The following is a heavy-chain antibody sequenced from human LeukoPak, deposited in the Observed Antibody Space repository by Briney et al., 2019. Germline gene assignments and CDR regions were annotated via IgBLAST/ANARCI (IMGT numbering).Heavy chain of an antibody. Sequence: SVKVSCKASGGTFSSYAISWVRQAPGQGLEWMGGIIPIFGTANYAQKFQGRVTITADESTSTAYMELSSLRSEDTAVYYCARDGYCSGGSCYFNAFDIWGQGTMVTVSS. CDR3: ARDGYCSGGSCYFNAFDI. CDR2: IIPIFGTA. V-gene: IGHV1-69*13. D-gene: IGHD2-15*01. J-gene: IGHJ3*02. CDR1: GGTFSSYA.